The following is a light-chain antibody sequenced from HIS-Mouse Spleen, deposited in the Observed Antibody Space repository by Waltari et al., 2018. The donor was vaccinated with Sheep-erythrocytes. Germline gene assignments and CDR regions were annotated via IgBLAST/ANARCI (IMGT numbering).Light chain of an antibody. J-gene: IGLJ2*01. CDR3: SSYAGSNNLV. CDR1: SSDVGGYNY. Sequence: QSALTQPPSASGSPGQSVTISCTGTSSDVGGYNYVSWYQQHPGKAPKLMIYEVSKRPSGVPALVSGSKSGNTASLTVSGLQAEDEADYYCSSYAGSNNLVFGGGTKLTVL. CDR2: EVS. V-gene: IGLV2-8*01.